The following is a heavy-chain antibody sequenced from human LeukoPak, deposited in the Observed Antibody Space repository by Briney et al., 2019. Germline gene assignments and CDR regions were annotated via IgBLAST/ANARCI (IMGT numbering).Heavy chain of an antibody. CDR2: ISDIGSI. Sequence: SETLSLTCTVSGGSISSYYWSWIRQPPGKGLEWIAYISDIGSINYNPSLKSRVTISLDTSKNQFSLKLGSVTAADTAVYYCAGHHPRNTVDFWGQGALVTVSS. CDR3: AGHHPRNTVDF. V-gene: IGHV4-59*08. D-gene: IGHD2-8*02. CDR1: GGSISSYY. J-gene: IGHJ4*02.